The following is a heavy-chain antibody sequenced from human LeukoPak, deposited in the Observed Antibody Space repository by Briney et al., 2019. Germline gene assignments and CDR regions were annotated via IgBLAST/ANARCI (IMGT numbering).Heavy chain of an antibody. CDR1: GFTFSSYA. Sequence: GGPLRLSCAASGFTFSSYAVNWVRQAPGKGLEWVSTINSGGTTYYADSVKGRFTSSRDNSKNTLYLQMNSLRVEDTAVYYCAKDRSTVTTYIPWFDPWGQGTLVTVSS. D-gene: IGHD4-17*01. J-gene: IGHJ5*02. CDR2: INSGGTT. CDR3: AKDRSTVTTYIPWFDP. V-gene: IGHV3-23*01.